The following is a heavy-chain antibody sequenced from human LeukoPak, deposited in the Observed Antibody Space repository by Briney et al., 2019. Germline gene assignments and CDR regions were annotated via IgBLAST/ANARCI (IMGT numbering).Heavy chain of an antibody. CDR2: IIPIFGTA. J-gene: IGHJ6*02. D-gene: IGHD1-7*01. CDR1: GGTFSSYA. CDR3: ARDQGDWNYPNSHYGMDV. Sequence: ASVKVSCKASGGTFSSYAISWVRQAPGQGLEWMGGIIPIFGTANYAQKFQGRVTITADESTSTAYMELRSLRSDDTAVYYCARDQGDWNYPNSHYGMDVWGQGTTVTVSS. V-gene: IGHV1-69*01.